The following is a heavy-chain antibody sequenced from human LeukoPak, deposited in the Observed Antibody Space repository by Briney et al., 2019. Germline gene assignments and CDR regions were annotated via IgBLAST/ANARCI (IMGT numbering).Heavy chain of an antibody. D-gene: IGHD3-10*01. CDR2: ISSSSSYI. J-gene: IGHJ4*02. CDR1: GFTFSIYS. CDR3: ASCPLGLLCPLDY. Sequence: NPGGSLRLSCAASGFTFSIYSMNWVRQAPGKGLEWVSSISSSSSYIYYADSVKGRFTISRDNAKNSLYLQMNSLRAEDTAVYYCASCPLGLLCPLDYWGQGTLVTVSS. V-gene: IGHV3-21*01.